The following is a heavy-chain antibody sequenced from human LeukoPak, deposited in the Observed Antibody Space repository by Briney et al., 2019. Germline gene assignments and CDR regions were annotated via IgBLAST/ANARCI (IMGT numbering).Heavy chain of an antibody. J-gene: IGHJ4*02. Sequence: SETLSLTCTVSGGSISSGDYYWSWIRQPPGKGLEWIGYIYYSGSTYYNPSLKSRVTISVDTSKNQFSLKLSSVTAADTAVYYCARVSTMVRGALDYWGQGTLVTVSS. D-gene: IGHD3-10*01. CDR3: ARVSTMVRGALDY. V-gene: IGHV4-30-4*01. CDR2: IYYSGST. CDR1: GGSISSGDYY.